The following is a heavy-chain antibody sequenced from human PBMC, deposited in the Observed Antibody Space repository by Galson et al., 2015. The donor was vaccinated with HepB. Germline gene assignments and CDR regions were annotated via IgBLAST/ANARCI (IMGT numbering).Heavy chain of an antibody. CDR3: AKDLYGDYVGFDN. J-gene: IGHJ4*02. Sequence: SLRLSCAASGFTFSSYAMSWVRQAPGKGLEWVSAISGSGGSTYYADSVKGRFTISRDNSKNTLYLQMNSLRAEDTAVYYCAKDLYGDYVGFDNWGQGTLVTVSS. D-gene: IGHD4-17*01. CDR2: ISGSGGST. CDR1: GFTFSSYA. V-gene: IGHV3-23*01.